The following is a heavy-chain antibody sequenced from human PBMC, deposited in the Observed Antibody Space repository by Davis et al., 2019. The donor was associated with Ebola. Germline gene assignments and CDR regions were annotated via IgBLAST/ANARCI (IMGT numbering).Heavy chain of an antibody. Sequence: SVKVSCKASGGSFSSYAINWVRQAPGQGLEWMGGIIPIFGTPNYGQRFQGRVTINADESTNTAYMELSSLRSEDTAVYYCARFSLTPPYGYNNGDFLDYWGQGTLVTVSS. V-gene: IGHV1-69*13. J-gene: IGHJ4*02. CDR3: ARFSLTPPYGYNNGDFLDY. D-gene: IGHD5-18*01. CDR2: IIPIFGTP. CDR1: GGSFSSYA.